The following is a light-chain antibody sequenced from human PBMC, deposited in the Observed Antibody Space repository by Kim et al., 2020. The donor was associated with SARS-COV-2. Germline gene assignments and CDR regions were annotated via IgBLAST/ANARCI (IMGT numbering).Light chain of an antibody. CDR2: SAS. J-gene: IGKJ4*01. CDR1: QDVTNF. CDR3: QKYDRAPLT. Sequence: SASVGDRVTITCRASQDVTNFLAWYQQKPGKAPSLLIYSASIVQSGVPSRFSGSGYGTDFTLTITGLQPEDVATYYCQKYDRAPLTFGGGTKLEI. V-gene: IGKV1-27*01.